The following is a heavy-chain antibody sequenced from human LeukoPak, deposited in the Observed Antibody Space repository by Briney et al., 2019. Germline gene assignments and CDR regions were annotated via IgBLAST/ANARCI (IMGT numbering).Heavy chain of an antibody. D-gene: IGHD1-1*01. V-gene: IGHV3-15*01. CDR1: GFTFSNAW. J-gene: IGHJ4*02. CDR3: TTTSYNWNDRLDY. Sequence: GGSLRLSCAASGFTFSNAWMSWVRQAPGKGLEWVGRIKSKTDGGTTDYAAPVKGRFTISRDDSKNTLYLQMNSLKTEDTAVYYCTTTSYNWNDRLDYGGQGTLATVSP. CDR2: IKSKTDGGTT.